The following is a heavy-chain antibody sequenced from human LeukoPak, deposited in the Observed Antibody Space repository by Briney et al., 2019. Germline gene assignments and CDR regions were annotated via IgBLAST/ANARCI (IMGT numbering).Heavy chain of an antibody. CDR1: GGSISSYY. V-gene: IGHV4-4*07. D-gene: IGHD6-19*01. CDR2: VYSSGST. Sequence: PSETLSLTCTVSGGSISSYYWSWIRQPAGKGLECIGRVYSSGSTNYNPSLKSRVTMSIDTSKNQFSLKLTSVTAADTAVYYCARDPFGSGWYPFDPWGQGTLVTVSS. J-gene: IGHJ5*02. CDR3: ARDPFGSGWYPFDP.